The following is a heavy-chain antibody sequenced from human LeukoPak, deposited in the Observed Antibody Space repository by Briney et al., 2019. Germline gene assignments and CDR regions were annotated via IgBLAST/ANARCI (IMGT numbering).Heavy chain of an antibody. CDR2: IYYSGST. D-gene: IGHD4-11*01. CDR1: GGSISSGDYY. V-gene: IGHV4-30-4*01. CDR3: ARDLSTDSNYAYGMDV. Sequence: PSQTLSLTCTVSGGSISSGDYYWSWIRQPPGEGLEWIGYIYYSGSTYYNPSLKSRVTISVDTSKNQFSLKLSSVTAADTAVYYCARDLSTDSNYAYGMDVWGRGTTVTVSS. J-gene: IGHJ6*02.